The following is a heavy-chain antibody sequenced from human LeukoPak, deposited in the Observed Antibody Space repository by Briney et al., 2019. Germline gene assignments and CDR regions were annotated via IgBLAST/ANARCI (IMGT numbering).Heavy chain of an antibody. CDR1: GFSFSDYH. D-gene: IGHD6-19*01. V-gene: IGHV3-30-3*01. J-gene: IGHJ4*02. Sequence: GGSLRLSCAASGFSFSDYHMHWVRQAPGKGLEWLALISNDGNAKSYSDSVKGRFTISKDSSGDTLHLQINNLSPEDTAVYYCPREYGSSGRAGFFDYWGQATPVIVSS. CDR3: PREYGSSGRAGFFDY. CDR2: ISNDGNAK.